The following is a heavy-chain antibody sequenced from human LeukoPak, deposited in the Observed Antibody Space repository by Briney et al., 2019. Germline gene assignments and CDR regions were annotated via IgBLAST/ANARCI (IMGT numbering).Heavy chain of an antibody. CDR3: ASMYGDYAY. Sequence: NPSETLSLTCTVSGGSISSSSYHSGWIRQPPGKGLEWIGSIYYSGSTYYNPSLKSRVTISVDTSKNQFSLKLSSVTAADTAVYYCASMYGDYAYWGQGTLVTVSS. V-gene: IGHV4-39*01. CDR2: IYYSGST. CDR1: GGSISSSSYH. D-gene: IGHD4-17*01. J-gene: IGHJ4*02.